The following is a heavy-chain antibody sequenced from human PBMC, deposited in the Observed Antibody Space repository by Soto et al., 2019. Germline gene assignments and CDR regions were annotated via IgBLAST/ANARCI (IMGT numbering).Heavy chain of an antibody. CDR1: GFSLSTYHMG. CDR2: IYWDDDK. CDR3: AHAGDYDLLTFDH. D-gene: IGHD4-17*01. J-gene: IGHJ4*02. V-gene: IGHV2-5*02. Sequence: QITLKESGPTLVRPAQTLTLTGDFSGFSLSTYHMGVAWIRQPPGKALEWLALIYWDDDKRYSPSLKDRLAISKHSSSNQVVLTITNIDPGDSATYFCAHAGDYDLLTFDHWGPGTLVTVSS.